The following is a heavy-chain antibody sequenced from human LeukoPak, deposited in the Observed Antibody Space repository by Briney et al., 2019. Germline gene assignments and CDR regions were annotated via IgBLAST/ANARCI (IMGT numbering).Heavy chain of an antibody. CDR3: ARVQRGYYYGLFDF. CDR2: IYYTGST. Sequence: SETLSLTCTVSGGSITNYYWSWIRQPPGKGLEWIGYIYYTGSTKYNPSLKSRLTISVDESKNPSSLKLSYVTAAATAVYYCARVQRGYYYGLFDFWGQGTLVTVSS. J-gene: IGHJ4*02. D-gene: IGHD5-18*01. CDR1: GGSITNYY. V-gene: IGHV4-59*01.